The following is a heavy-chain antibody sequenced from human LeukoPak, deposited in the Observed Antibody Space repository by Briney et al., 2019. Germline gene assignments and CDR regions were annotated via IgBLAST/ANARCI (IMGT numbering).Heavy chain of an antibody. CDR1: GGTFSSYA. V-gene: IGHV1-69*05. D-gene: IGHD6-13*01. CDR2: IIPIFGTA. J-gene: IGHJ5*02. CDR3: AREERYSRNINWFDP. Sequence: AASVTVSFKASGGTFSSYAISWVRQAPGQGLEWMGGIIPIFGTANNAQKFQGRVTITTDESTSTAYMELSSLRSEDTAVYYCAREERYSRNINWFDPWGQGTLVTVSS.